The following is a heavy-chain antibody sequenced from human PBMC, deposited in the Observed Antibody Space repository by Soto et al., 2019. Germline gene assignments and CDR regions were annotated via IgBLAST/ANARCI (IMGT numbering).Heavy chain of an antibody. CDR3: ARARITMVRGVIQYNMAV. J-gene: IGHJ6*02. CDR2: IYNSGST. D-gene: IGHD3-10*01. CDR1: GGSISSYY. Sequence: PSETLSLTCTVSGGSISSYYWSWIRRPPGKGLEWIGYIYNSGSTHSNPSLQSRVTISVDTSKNQFSLKLSSVTAADTGIYYCARARITMVRGVIQYNMAVWGQRTTVTVSS. V-gene: IGHV4-59*01.